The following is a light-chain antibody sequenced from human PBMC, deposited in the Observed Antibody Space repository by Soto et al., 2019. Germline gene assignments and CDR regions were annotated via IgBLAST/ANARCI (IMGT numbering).Light chain of an antibody. CDR3: ISYAGSSIWV. J-gene: IGLJ3*02. V-gene: IGLV2-8*01. CDR1: SSDVGAYNY. Sequence: QSALTQPPSASGSPGQSVTISCTGTSSDVGAYNYVSWYQQHPGKAPKLMIYDVTKRPSGAPDRFSGSKSGNTASLTVSGIQAEDEADYYCISYAGSSIWVFGGGTKLPVL. CDR2: DVT.